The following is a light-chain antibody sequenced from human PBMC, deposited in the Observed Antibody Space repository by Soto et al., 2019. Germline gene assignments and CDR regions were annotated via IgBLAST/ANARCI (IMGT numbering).Light chain of an antibody. CDR3: QQRSNWPPRALA. V-gene: IGKV3-11*01. J-gene: IGKJ4*01. Sequence: EIVMTQSPATLSVSPGERATLSCRASESVGSNLAWYQQKPGQAPRLLIHGASKRATGIPARFSGSGSGTDFTLTISSLEPEDFAVYYCQQRSNWPPRALAFGGGTKVEIK. CDR2: GAS. CDR1: ESVGSN.